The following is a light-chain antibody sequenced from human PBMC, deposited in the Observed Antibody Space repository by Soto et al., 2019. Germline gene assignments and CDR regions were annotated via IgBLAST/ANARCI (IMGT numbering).Light chain of an antibody. V-gene: IGKV3-20*01. Sequence: EIVLTQSPGTLSLSQGERATLSCRASQSVSSSYLAWYQQKPGQAPRPLIYGASTRATGIPDRFSGSGSGTDFTLTISRLDPEDFAVYYCQQYGSSPYTFGQGTKLEIK. CDR3: QQYGSSPYT. CDR2: GAS. J-gene: IGKJ2*01. CDR1: QSVSSSY.